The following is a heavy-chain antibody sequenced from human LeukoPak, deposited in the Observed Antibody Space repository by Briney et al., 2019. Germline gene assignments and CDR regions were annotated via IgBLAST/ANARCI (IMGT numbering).Heavy chain of an antibody. CDR3: ARGGYTMVRGVPPPNWFDP. V-gene: IGHV3-21*01. CDR2: ISSSSSYI. D-gene: IGHD3-10*01. CDR1: RFTFSSYS. J-gene: IGHJ5*02. Sequence: GGSLRLSCAASRFTFSSYSMNWVRQAPGKGLEWVSSISSSSSYIYYADSVKGRFTISRDNAKNSLYLQMNSLRAEDTAVYYCARGGYTMVRGVPPPNWFDPWGQGTLVTVSS.